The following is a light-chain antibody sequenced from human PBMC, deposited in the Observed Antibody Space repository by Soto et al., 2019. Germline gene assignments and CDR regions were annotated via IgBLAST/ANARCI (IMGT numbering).Light chain of an antibody. CDR1: ESVSSSY. CDR3: QQYENWPSIT. J-gene: IGKJ5*01. CDR2: GAS. V-gene: IGKV3-15*01. Sequence: EIVLTQSPGTLSLSPGERATLSCRASESVSSSYLAWYQQKPGQAPRLLISGASTRAFGIPVRFSGSGSGTEFTLTISSLQSEDFAVYYCQQYENWPSITFGQGTRLEI.